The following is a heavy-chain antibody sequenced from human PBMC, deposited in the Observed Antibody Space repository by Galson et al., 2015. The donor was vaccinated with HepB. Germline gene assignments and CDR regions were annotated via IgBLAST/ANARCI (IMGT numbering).Heavy chain of an antibody. CDR3: AREAAIAAPAAFDN. D-gene: IGHD6-13*01. CDR1: GFIFSRHG. J-gene: IGHJ4*02. CDR2: IWADGTKQ. Sequence: SLRLSCAASGFIFSRHGFHWVRQAPGKGLEWVALIWADGTKQLYGDSVKGRFTISRDNAKNTVYLRMNSLRADDTAVYYCAREAAIAAPAAFDNWGQGALVTVSS. V-gene: IGHV3-33*01.